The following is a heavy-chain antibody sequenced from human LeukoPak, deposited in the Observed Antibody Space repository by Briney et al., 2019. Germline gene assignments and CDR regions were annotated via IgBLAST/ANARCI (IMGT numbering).Heavy chain of an antibody. CDR2: ISGSGGST. Sequence: GGSLRLSCAASGFTLSSYAMSWVRQAPGKGLEWVSAISGSGGSTYYADSVKGRFTISRDNSKNTLYLQMNSLRAEDTAVYYCAKDPSRALLWFGESLIWGQGTLVTVSS. V-gene: IGHV3-23*01. CDR1: GFTLSSYA. D-gene: IGHD3-10*01. J-gene: IGHJ4*02. CDR3: AKDPSRALLWFGESLI.